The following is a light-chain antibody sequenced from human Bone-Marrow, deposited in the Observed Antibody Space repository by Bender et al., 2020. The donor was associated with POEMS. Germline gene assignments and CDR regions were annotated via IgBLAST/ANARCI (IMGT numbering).Light chain of an antibody. V-gene: IGLV1-44*01. J-gene: IGLJ1*01. CDR2: TNN. Sequence: QSVLTQPPSASGTPGQRVSISCSGSASNIRTNVVYWYQQLPGTAPKVLIYTNNERPSGVPDRFSGSRSGTSASLAISGLQSEDEADYYCATWDDSLRRYVFGSGTKVTVL. CDR1: ASNIRTNV. CDR3: ATWDDSLRRYV.